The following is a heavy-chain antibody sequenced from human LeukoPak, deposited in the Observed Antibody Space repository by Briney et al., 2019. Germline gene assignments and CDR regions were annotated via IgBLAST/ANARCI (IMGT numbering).Heavy chain of an antibody. V-gene: IGHV1-8*01. CDR1: GYTFTSYD. CDR3: ARGRYSSYYYGSGSRYNWFDP. Sequence: ASVKVSCKASGYTFTSYDINWVRQATGQGLEWMGWMNPNSGNTGYAQKFQGRVTMTRNTSISTAYMELSSLRSEDTAVYYCARGRYSSYYYGSGSRYNWFDPWGQGTLVTVSS. CDR2: MNPNSGNT. D-gene: IGHD3-10*01. J-gene: IGHJ5*02.